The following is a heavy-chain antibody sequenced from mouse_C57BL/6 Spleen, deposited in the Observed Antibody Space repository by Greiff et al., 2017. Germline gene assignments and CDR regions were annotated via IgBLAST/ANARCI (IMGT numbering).Heavy chain of an antibody. CDR2: IYPGDGDT. CDR3: ARQKAYDGYLYAMDD. V-gene: IGHV1-82*01. J-gene: IGHJ4*01. D-gene: IGHD2-3*01. Sequence: QVQLQQSGPELVKPGASVKISCKASGYAFSSSWMNWVKQRPGKGLEWIGRIYPGDGDTNYNGKFKGKATLTADKSSSTAYMQLSSLTSEDSAVYFCARQKAYDGYLYAMDDWGQGTSVTVSS. CDR1: GYAFSSSW.